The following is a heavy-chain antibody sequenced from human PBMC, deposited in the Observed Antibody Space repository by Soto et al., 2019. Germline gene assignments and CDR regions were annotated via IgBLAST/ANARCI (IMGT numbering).Heavy chain of an antibody. V-gene: IGHV3-30*04. CDR1: RFTFSSYA. CDR3: AKEAYYYDSSGYEGWYFDL. CDR2: ISYDGSNK. D-gene: IGHD3-22*01. J-gene: IGHJ2*01. Sequence: QVQLVESGGGVVQPGRSLRLSCAASRFTFSSYAMHWVRQAPGKGLEWVAVISYDGSNKYYADSVKGRFTISRDNSKNTLYLQMNSLRAEDTAVYYCAKEAYYYDSSGYEGWYFDLWGRGTLVTVSS.